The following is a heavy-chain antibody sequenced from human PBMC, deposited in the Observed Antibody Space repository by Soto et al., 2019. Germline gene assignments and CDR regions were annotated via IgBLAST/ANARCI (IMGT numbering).Heavy chain of an antibody. CDR3: ARDRYYDSSGYTPHGYGMDV. CDR1: GFTFSSYW. Sequence: PGGSLRLSCAASGFTFSSYWMHWVRQAPGKGLVWVSRINSDGSSTSYADSVKGRFTISRDNAKNTLYLQMNSLRAEDTAVYYCARDRYYDSSGYTPHGYGMDVWGQGTTVTVS. V-gene: IGHV3-74*01. CDR2: INSDGSST. D-gene: IGHD3-22*01. J-gene: IGHJ6*02.